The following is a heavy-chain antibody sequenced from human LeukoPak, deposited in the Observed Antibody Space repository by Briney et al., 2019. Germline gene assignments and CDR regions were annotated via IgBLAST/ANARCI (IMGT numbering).Heavy chain of an antibody. Sequence: GGSLRLSCTASGFTFGDYAMSWFRQAPGEGLEWVGFIRSKAYGGTTEYAASVKGRFTISRDDSKSIAYLQMNSLKTEDTAVYYCTRGPSGSHDAFDIWGQGTMVTVSS. CDR1: GFTFGDYA. CDR2: IRSKAYGGTT. V-gene: IGHV3-49*03. CDR3: TRGPSGSHDAFDI. J-gene: IGHJ3*02. D-gene: IGHD6-19*01.